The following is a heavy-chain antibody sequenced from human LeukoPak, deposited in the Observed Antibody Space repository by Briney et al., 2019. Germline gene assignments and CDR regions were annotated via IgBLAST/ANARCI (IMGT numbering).Heavy chain of an antibody. CDR2: ISGSGVTT. CDR1: GFTFTSDA. Sequence: PGGSLRLSCAVSGFTFTSDAMYWVRQAPGKGLEWVSGISGSGVTTNYADSVKGRFTISRDNSRNTLFLQMNSLRAEDTAVYYCARPSGSLDVWGQGTTVTVSS. D-gene: IGHD1-26*01. CDR3: ARPSGSLDV. V-gene: IGHV3-23*01. J-gene: IGHJ6*02.